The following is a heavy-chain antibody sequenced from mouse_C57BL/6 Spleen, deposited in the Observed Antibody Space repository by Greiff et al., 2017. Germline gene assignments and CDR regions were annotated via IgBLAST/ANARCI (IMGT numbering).Heavy chain of an antibody. CDR1: GYTFTSYW. Sequence: QVQLQQPGAELVKPGASVKLSCKASGYTFTSYWLHWVKQRPGPGLEWIGRIDPDGGGNNYNEKFKGKATLTADKPSSTAYMQLSSLTSEDSAVYYCARSDYGSRDPFDYWGQGTMVTVSA. CDR3: ARSDYGSRDPFDY. D-gene: IGHD1-1*01. V-gene: IGHV1-72*01. CDR2: IDPDGGGN. J-gene: IGHJ3*01.